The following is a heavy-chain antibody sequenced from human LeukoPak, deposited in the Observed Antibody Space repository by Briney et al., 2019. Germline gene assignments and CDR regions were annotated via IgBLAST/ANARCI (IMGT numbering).Heavy chain of an antibody. CDR2: ISYDGSNK. D-gene: IGHD6-19*01. Sequence: GGSLRLSCAASGFTFSSYGMHWVRQAPGKGLEWVAVISYDGSNKYYADSVKGRFTISRDNSKNTLYLQMNSLRAEDTAVYYCAKLHQTVAVVAGDHFDYWGQGTLVTVSS. CDR3: AKLHQTVAVVAGDHFDY. J-gene: IGHJ4*02. V-gene: IGHV3-30*18. CDR1: GFTFSSYG.